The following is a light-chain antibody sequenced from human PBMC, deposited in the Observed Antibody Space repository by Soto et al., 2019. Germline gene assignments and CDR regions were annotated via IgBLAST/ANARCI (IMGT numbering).Light chain of an antibody. CDR2: DAS. CDR1: QSISNW. Sequence: DIQMTQSPSTLSASVGDSVTITCRASQSISNWLAWYQQKTGKAPNILIYDASSLESGVPSRFSGSRSGTELTLTISRLQPDDFATYYCQHYKSYPWTXGQGTKVDIK. J-gene: IGKJ1*01. V-gene: IGKV1-5*01. CDR3: QHYKSYPWT.